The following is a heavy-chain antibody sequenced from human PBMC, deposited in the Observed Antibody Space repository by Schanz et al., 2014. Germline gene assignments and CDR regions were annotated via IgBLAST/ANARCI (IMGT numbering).Heavy chain of an antibody. Sequence: EVQLVESGGGLIQPGGSLRLSCAVSGFTVNTNYMSWVRQAPGKGLEWISSMYINSGSTKYADSVKGRFINSRDSSKKSLYLQMNSLRAEDAAVFYCARVELSVYYYAMDVWGQGTTVTVSS. CDR3: ARVELSVYYYAMDV. V-gene: IGHV3-53*01. CDR1: GFTVNTNY. D-gene: IGHD2-15*01. J-gene: IGHJ6*02. CDR2: MYINSGST.